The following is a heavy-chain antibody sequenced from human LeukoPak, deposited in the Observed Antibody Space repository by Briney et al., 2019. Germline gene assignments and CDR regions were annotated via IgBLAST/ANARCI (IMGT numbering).Heavy chain of an antibody. V-gene: IGHV4-30-2*01. CDR2: IYHSGTT. J-gene: IGHJ4*02. Sequence: PSETLSLTCTVSGGFISSGGYYWSWIRQAPGKGLEWIGYIYHSGTTDYNPSLTSRVTISVDTSKNKFSLKLNSVTAADTAAYYCATGGYSYGYGTVDYWGQGTLVTVSS. D-gene: IGHD5-18*01. CDR1: GGFISSGGYY. CDR3: ATGGYSYGYGTVDY.